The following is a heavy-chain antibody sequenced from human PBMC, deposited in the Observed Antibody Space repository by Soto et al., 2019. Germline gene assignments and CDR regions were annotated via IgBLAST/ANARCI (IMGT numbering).Heavy chain of an antibody. V-gene: IGHV4-59*01. CDR3: ASVMVGYDILTGYSEGYMDV. D-gene: IGHD3-9*01. CDR1: GGSISSYY. Sequence: SETLSLTCTVSGGSISSYYWSWIRQPPGKGLEWIGYIYYSGSTNYNPSLKSRVTISVDTSKNQFSLKLSSVTAADTAVYYCASVMVGYDILTGYSEGYMDVWGKGTTVTVSS. CDR2: IYYSGST. J-gene: IGHJ6*03.